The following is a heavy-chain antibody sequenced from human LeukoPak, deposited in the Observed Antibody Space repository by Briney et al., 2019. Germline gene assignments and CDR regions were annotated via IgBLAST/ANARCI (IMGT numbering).Heavy chain of an antibody. CDR2: INSDGSST. Sequence: GGSLRLSRAASGFTFSSYWMHWVRQAPGKGLVWVSRINSDGSSTSYADSVKGRFTISRDNAKNTLYLQMNSLRAEDTAVYYCARDPAGIQLWLGRYFDYWGRGTLVTVSP. D-gene: IGHD5-18*01. CDR1: GFTFSSYW. J-gene: IGHJ4*02. CDR3: ARDPAGIQLWLGRYFDY. V-gene: IGHV3-74*01.